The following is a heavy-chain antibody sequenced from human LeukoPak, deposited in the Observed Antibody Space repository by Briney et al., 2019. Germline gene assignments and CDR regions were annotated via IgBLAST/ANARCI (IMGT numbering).Heavy chain of an antibody. Sequence: SETLSLTCAVYGRSFSGYYWSWIRQPPGKGLEWIGEINHSGSTNYNPSLKSRVTISVDTSKNQFSLKVSSVTAADTAVYYCARTRSGGFDYWGQGTLVTVSS. CDR2: INHSGST. D-gene: IGHD2-15*01. J-gene: IGHJ4*02. V-gene: IGHV4-34*01. CDR1: GRSFSGYY. CDR3: ARTRSGGFDY.